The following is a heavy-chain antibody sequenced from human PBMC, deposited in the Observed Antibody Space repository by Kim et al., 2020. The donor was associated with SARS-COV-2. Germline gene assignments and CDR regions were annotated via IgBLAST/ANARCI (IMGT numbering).Heavy chain of an antibody. Sequence: GSLRLSCTASGFTFGDYAMSWFRQAPGKGLEWVGFIRSKAYGGTTEYAASVKGRFTISRDDSKSIAYLQMNSLKTEDTAVYYCTREQYRRDSSSWYWNYYYGMDVWGQGTTVTVSS. D-gene: IGHD6-13*01. CDR3: TREQYRRDSSSWYWNYYYGMDV. CDR1: GFTFGDYA. J-gene: IGHJ6*02. CDR2: IRSKAYGGTT. V-gene: IGHV3-49*03.